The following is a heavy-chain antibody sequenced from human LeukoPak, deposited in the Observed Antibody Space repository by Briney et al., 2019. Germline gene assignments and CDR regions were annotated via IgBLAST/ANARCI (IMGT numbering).Heavy chain of an antibody. V-gene: IGHV4-59*01. Sequence: SETLSLTCTVSGGSISSYYWSWIRQPPGKGLEWIGYIYYSGSTNYNPSLKSRVTISVDTSKNQFSLKLSSVTAADTAVYYCASSSWSSDWFDPWGQGTLVTVSS. D-gene: IGHD6-13*01. CDR3: ASSSWSSDWFDP. J-gene: IGHJ5*02. CDR1: GGSISSYY. CDR2: IYYSGST.